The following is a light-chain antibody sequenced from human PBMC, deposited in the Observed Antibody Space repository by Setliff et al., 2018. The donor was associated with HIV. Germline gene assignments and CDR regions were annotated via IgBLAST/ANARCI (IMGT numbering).Light chain of an antibody. CDR2: EVS. J-gene: IGLJ1*01. CDR3: SSYAGSERYV. V-gene: IGLV2-8*01. CDR1: SSDIGGYNY. Sequence: QSALAQPSSVSGSPGQSITISCSGTSSDIGGYNYLSWYQQHPGKAPKMLIYEVSKRPSGVPDRFSGSKSGNTASLIVSGLQAEDEADYYCSSYAGSERYVFGTGTKVTVL.